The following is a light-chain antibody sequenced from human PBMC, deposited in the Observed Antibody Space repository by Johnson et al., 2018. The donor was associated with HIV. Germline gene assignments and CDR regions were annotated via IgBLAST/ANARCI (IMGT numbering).Light chain of an antibody. CDR1: SSNIGNND. Sequence: QSVLTQPPSVSAAPGQKVTISCSGSSSNIGNNDVSWYQQFPGTAPKLLIYDNNKRPSGIPDRFSGSKSGTSATLGITGLQTGDEADYYCGTWDDSLSALYVFGTGTKVTVL. J-gene: IGLJ1*01. CDR3: GTWDDSLSALYV. V-gene: IGLV1-51*01. CDR2: DNN.